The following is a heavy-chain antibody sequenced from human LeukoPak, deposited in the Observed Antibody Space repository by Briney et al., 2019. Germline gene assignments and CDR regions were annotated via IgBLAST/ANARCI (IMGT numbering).Heavy chain of an antibody. D-gene: IGHD6-19*01. Sequence: ASVKVSCKASGYTFTGYGIGWVRQAPGQGGERMGWISAYNGNTNYTQKLQGRVTMTTDTSTSTAYMELRSLRSDDTAIYYCAMEGSSGWTFDYWGQGTLVTVSS. CDR1: GYTFTGYG. V-gene: IGHV1-18*01. CDR2: ISAYNGNT. CDR3: AMEGSSGWTFDY. J-gene: IGHJ4*02.